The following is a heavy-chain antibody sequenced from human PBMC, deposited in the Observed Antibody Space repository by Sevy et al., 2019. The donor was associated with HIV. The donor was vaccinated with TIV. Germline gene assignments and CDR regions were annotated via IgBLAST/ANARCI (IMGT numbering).Heavy chain of an antibody. CDR1: GYSISSGYY. D-gene: IGHD4-17*01. CDR3: AAGADYWYFDL. V-gene: IGHV4-38-2*01. CDR2: IYHSGST. J-gene: IGHJ2*01. Sequence: SETLSLTCAVSGYSISSGYYWGWIRQPPGKGLEWIGSIYHSGSTYYNPSLKSRVTISVDTSKNQFSLKLSSVTAADTAVYYCAAGADYWYFDLWGRGTLVTDSS.